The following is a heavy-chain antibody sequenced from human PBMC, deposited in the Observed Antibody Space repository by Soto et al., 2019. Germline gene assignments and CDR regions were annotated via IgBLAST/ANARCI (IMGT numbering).Heavy chain of an antibody. CDR3: ARVYSSSWYVDY. V-gene: IGHV4-61*01. CDR1: GGSVSSGSYY. Sequence: QVQLQESGPGLVKPSETLSLTYTVSGGSVSSGSYYWSWIRQPPGKGLEWIGYIYYSGSTNYNPSLKSRVTISVDTSKNQFSLKLSSVTAADTAVYYCARVYSSSWYVDYWGQGTLVTVSS. CDR2: IYYSGST. D-gene: IGHD6-13*01. J-gene: IGHJ4*02.